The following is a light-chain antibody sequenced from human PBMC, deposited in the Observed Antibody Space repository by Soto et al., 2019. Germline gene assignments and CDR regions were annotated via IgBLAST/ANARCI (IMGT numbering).Light chain of an antibody. J-gene: IGLJ1*01. CDR3: CSYAGSNTFV. CDR1: SSDVGSYNL. Sequence: QSVVNQPAPVSGSPGQSITISCTGTSSDVGSYNLVSWYQQHPGKAPKLMIYEGSKRPSGVSNRFSGSKSGNTASLTISGLQAEDEADYYCCSYAGSNTFVFGTGTKVTV. CDR2: EGS. V-gene: IGLV2-23*03.